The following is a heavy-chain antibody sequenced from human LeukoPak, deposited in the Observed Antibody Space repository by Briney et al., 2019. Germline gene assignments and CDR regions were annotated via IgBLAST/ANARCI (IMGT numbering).Heavy chain of an antibody. D-gene: IGHD2-15*01. CDR3: HAYCSGGSCHSLS. CDR2: IWYDGSNQ. J-gene: IGHJ5*02. CDR1: GFTFSSYA. V-gene: IGHV3-33*01. Sequence: GGSLRLSCAASGFTFSSYAMHWVRQAPGKGLEWVAVIWYDGSNQNYVDSVKGRFTISRDNAKNSLYLQMNSPRAKDTAVYYCHAYCSGGSCHSLSWGQGTLVTVSS.